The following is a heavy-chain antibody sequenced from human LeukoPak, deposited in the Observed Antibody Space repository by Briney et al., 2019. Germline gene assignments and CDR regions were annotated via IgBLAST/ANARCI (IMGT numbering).Heavy chain of an antibody. V-gene: IGHV4-4*07. CDR3: ARDWESLTGYFSVNWVDP. Sequence: SETLSLTCTVSGGSISSYYWSWIRQPAGKGLEWIGRIYTSGSTNYNPSLKSRVTMSVDTSKNQFSLKLSSVTAADTAVYYCARDWESLTGYFSVNWVDPWGQGTLVTVSS. CDR2: IYTSGST. CDR1: GGSISSYY. D-gene: IGHD3-9*01. J-gene: IGHJ5*02.